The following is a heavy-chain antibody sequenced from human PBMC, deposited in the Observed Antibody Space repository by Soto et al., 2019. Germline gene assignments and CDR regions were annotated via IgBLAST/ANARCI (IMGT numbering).Heavy chain of an antibody. CDR1: VGSISSGGYY. CDR2: IYYSGST. V-gene: IGHV4-31*03. D-gene: IGHD4-17*01. J-gene: IGHJ5*02. Sequence: SETLSLTCTFSVGSISSGGYYCSWVRQHPWKGLEWIGYIYYSGSTYYNPSLKSRVTISVDTSKNQFSLKLSSVTAADTAVYYCAADYRGTYGWFEPWGQGTLGILS. CDR3: AADYRGTYGWFEP.